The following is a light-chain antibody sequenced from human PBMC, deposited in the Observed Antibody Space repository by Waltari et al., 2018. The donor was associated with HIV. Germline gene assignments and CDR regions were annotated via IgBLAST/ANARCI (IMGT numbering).Light chain of an antibody. V-gene: IGKV1-5*03. CDR1: QSITNW. Sequence: DIQMTQSPSTLSASVGDRVTITCRATQSITNWLAWYQQKPGKAPKLLISKTSSLESGDPSRFSGSGSGTEFTLTIIGLQPDDFATYYCQQYYSYPDTFGQGTRLEIK. J-gene: IGKJ5*01. CDR2: KTS. CDR3: QQYYSYPDT.